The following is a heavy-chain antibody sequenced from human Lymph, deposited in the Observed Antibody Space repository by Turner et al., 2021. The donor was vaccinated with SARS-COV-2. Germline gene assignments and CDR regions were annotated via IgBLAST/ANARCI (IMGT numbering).Heavy chain of an antibody. V-gene: IGHV3-30-3*01. CDR1: GFTFSSYA. CDR3: ARDFVAVTGPFDY. D-gene: IGHD6-19*01. Sequence: QVQLVESGGGVVQPGGSLRISCAASGFTFSSYAMHWVRQAPGKGLEWVAVISYDGSNKYYADSVKGRFTISRDNSKNTLYLQMNSLRAEHTAVYYCARDFVAVTGPFDYWGQGTLVTVSS. J-gene: IGHJ4*02. CDR2: ISYDGSNK.